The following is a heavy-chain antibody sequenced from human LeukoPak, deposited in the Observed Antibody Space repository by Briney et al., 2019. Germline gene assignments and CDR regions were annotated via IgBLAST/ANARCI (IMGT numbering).Heavy chain of an antibody. Sequence: GGSLRPSCAASGFIFSSYAMHWVRQAPGKGLEWVAFIRYDGSNKYYADSVKGRFSISRDNSKNTLFLQMNSLRAEDTAVYYCAKDSPIDYWGQGTLVTVSS. J-gene: IGHJ4*02. CDR1: GFIFSSYA. CDR2: IRYDGSNK. V-gene: IGHV3-30*02. CDR3: AKDSPIDY.